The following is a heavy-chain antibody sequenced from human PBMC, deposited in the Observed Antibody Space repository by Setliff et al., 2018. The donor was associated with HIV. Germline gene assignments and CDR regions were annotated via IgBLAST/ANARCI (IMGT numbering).Heavy chain of an antibody. D-gene: IGHD6-13*01. J-gene: IGHJ4*02. CDR3: AREHSTTWPYFDF. Sequence: ASVTVSCKASGYAFSDYDVAWVRQAPGQGLEWMGWISGYSGHTSYAQKIQGRVTMTTDTSTSTAYMELRSLRSDDTAVYFCAREHSTTWPYFDFWGQGTLVTVSS. CDR1: GYAFSDYD. V-gene: IGHV1-18*01. CDR2: ISGYSGHT.